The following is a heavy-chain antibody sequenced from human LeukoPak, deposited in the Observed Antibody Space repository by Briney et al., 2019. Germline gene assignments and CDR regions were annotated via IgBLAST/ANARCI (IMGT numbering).Heavy chain of an antibody. Sequence: GASVKVSCKASGYTFTAYYMHWVRQAPGQGLEWMGIINPSGGGTSYAQKFQGRVTMTRDTSTSTVYMELSSLRSEDTAVYYRARGYSSSWYKVGNYYYYYMDVWGKGTTVTVSS. V-gene: IGHV1-46*01. D-gene: IGHD6-13*01. CDR2: INPSGGGT. CDR1: GYTFTAYY. J-gene: IGHJ6*03. CDR3: ARGYSSSWYKVGNYYYYYMDV.